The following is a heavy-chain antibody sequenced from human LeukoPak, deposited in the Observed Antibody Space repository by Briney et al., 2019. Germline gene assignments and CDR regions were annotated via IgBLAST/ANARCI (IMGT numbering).Heavy chain of an antibody. V-gene: IGHV4-34*01. D-gene: IGHD2-2*02. J-gene: IGHJ4*02. Sequence: PSETLSLTCAVYGGSFSGYYWSWIRQPPGKGLEWIGEINHSGSTNYNPSLKSRVTISVDTSKNQFSLKLSSVTAADTAVYYCARGQRRGIVVVPAAIRSLDYWGQGTLVTVSS. CDR3: ARGQRRGIVVVPAAIRSLDY. CDR1: GGSFSGYY. CDR2: INHSGST.